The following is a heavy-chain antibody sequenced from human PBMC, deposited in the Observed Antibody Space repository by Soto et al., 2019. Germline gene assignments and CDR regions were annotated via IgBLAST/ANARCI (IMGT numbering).Heavy chain of an antibody. CDR1: GFTFSSHG. CDR3: AKDRGIEGSSVRAFDV. CDR2: LSGSAGIT. D-gene: IGHD1-26*01. J-gene: IGHJ3*01. V-gene: IGHV3-23*01. Sequence: PWGSLRLSCTASGFTFSSHGINCFRHSPFKGLEWVSFLSGSAGITFYADSVKGRFTISRDNSKNTLYLQMNSLRAEDTAVYYCAKDRGIEGSSVRAFDVWGQGTMVTVSS.